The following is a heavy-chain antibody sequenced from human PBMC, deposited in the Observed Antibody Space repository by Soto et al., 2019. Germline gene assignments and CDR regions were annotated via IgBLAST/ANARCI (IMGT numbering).Heavy chain of an antibody. D-gene: IGHD4-17*01. CDR1: GDSVASNSAA. Sequence: PSQTLSLPCAISGDSVASNSAAWNWIRPSPSRGLEWLGRTYYRSKWYNDYAESVKSRISINPDTSKNHFSLQLNSVTPEDTAVYYCARVNSTVTTFIYWFDPWGQGTLVTVSS. J-gene: IGHJ5*02. V-gene: IGHV6-1*01. CDR2: TYYRSKWYN. CDR3: ARVNSTVTTFIYWFDP.